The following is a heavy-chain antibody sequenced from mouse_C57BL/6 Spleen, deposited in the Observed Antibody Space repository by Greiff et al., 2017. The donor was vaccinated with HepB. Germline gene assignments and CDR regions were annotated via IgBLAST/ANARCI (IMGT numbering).Heavy chain of an antibody. CDR2: INPYNGGT. V-gene: IGHV1-19*01. D-gene: IGHD3-2*02. CDR1: GYTFTDYY. CDR3: ASWAQATNFDY. Sequence: VQLQQSGPVLVKPGASVKMSCKASGYTFTDYYMNWVKQSHGKSLEWIGVINPYNGGTSYNQKFKGKATLTVDKSSSTAYMELNSLTSEDSAVYYCASWAQATNFDYWGQGTTLTVSS. J-gene: IGHJ2*01.